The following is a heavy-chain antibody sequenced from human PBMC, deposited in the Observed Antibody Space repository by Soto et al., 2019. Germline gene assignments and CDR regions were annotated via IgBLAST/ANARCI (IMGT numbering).Heavy chain of an antibody. CDR1: GFTFSSYD. CDR3: ARGGYSYGYYDAFEI. D-gene: IGHD5-18*01. CDR2: IGTAGDT. Sequence: EVQLVESGGGLVQPGGSLRLSCAASGFTFSSYDMHWVRQATGKGLEWVSAIGTAGDTYYPGSVKGRFTISRENAKNSLYLQMNSLRAGDTAVYYCARGGYSYGYYDAFEIWGQGTMVTVS. V-gene: IGHV3-13*01. J-gene: IGHJ3*02.